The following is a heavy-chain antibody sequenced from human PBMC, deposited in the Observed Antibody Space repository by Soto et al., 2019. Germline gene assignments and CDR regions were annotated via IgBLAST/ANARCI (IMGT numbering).Heavy chain of an antibody. CDR2: IYYNGYT. CDR3: ARDHGDEGGWFDP. D-gene: IGHD4-17*01. Sequence: QVQLQESGPGLVKASQTLSLVCTVSGGFVSSGIYYWSWIRQPPGKGLEWIGYIYYNGYTFYNPSLKSRVSISLDMSKNQFSLKVNAATASDSAVYYCARDHGDEGGWFDPWGQGTLVTVSS. V-gene: IGHV4-30-4*01. J-gene: IGHJ5*02. CDR1: GGFVSSGIYY.